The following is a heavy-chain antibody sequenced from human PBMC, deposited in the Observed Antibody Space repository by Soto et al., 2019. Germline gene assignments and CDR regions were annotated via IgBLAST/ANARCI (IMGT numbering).Heavy chain of an antibody. V-gene: IGHV1-69*13. J-gene: IGHJ6*02. Sequence: SVKVSCKASGGTFDKFIMNWVRQTPGRGLEWVGGIVPMLGTPTYAEKFKGRVRISATGSATTTYMEVTSLRSEDTAIYYCARNGTYGSSRSHYSGMDVWGQGTTVTVSS. CDR1: GGTFDKFI. CDR3: ARNGTYGSSRSHYSGMDV. D-gene: IGHD3-10*01. CDR2: IVPMLGTP.